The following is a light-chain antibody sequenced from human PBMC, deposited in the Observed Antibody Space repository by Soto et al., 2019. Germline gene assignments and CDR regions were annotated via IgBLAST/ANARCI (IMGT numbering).Light chain of an antibody. CDR1: TSDVGRYNY. Sequence: QSVLTQPASVSGSPGQSITLSYTGTTSDVGRYNYVSWHQQHPGKAPKLLIFDVSNRPSGVSDRFSGSKSGNTASLTISGLQAEDEADYYCNSYTTGTTWVFGGGTKVTVL. CDR2: DVS. V-gene: IGLV2-14*01. J-gene: IGLJ3*02. CDR3: NSYTTGTTWV.